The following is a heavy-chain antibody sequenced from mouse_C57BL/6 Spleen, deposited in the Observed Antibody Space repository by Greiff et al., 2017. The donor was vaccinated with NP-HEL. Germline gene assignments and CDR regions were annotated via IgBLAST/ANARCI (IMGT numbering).Heavy chain of an antibody. D-gene: IGHD2-4*01. V-gene: IGHV1-7*01. CDR3: ARENYDYDGAMDY. CDR2: INPSSGYT. CDR1: GYTFTSYW. Sequence: VQLQQSGAELAKPGASVKLSCKASGYTFTSYWMHWVKQRPGQGLEWIGYINPSSGYTKYNQKFKDKATLTADNSSSTAYMQLSSLTYEDSAVYYCARENYDYDGAMDYWGQGTSVTVSS. J-gene: IGHJ4*01.